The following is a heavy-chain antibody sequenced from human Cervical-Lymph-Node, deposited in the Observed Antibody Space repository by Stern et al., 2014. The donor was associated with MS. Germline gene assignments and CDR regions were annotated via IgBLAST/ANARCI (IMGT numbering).Heavy chain of an antibody. V-gene: IGHV1-69*06. Sequence: QVQLVESGADVKKPGSSVRVSCKTSGGISWLRQAPGQGLEWMGGIIPFVGTANYAQTFQGRLTITAATSTNTTHMELLSRRPVDTAVYYCARGAGDNWFDPWGQGTLVSVSS. D-gene: IGHD3-10*01. CDR1: GG. CDR2: IIPFVGTA. J-gene: IGHJ5*02. CDR3: ARGAGDNWFDP.